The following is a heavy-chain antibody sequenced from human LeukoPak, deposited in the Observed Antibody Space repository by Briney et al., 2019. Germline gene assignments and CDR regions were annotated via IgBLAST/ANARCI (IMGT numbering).Heavy chain of an antibody. CDR1: GYTFTGYY. J-gene: IGHJ6*03. D-gene: IGHD2-2*01. CDR3: ARGHCSTTSCYSRYYYHYMDV. V-gene: IGHV1-2*02. Sequence: GASVKVSCKASGYTFTGYYMHWVRQAPGQGLEWMGWINPNSGGTNYAQKFQGRVTMTRNTSISTAYMELSSLRSEDTAVYYCARGHCSTTSCYSRYYYHYMDVWGKGTTVTISS. CDR2: INPNSGGT.